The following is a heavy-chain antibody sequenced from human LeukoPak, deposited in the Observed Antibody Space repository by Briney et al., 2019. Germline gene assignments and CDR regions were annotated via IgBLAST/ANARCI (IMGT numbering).Heavy chain of an antibody. V-gene: IGHV4-59*01. J-gene: IGHJ4*02. CDR3: ARGGYYYDSNGYLFDY. CDR2: IYYSGST. D-gene: IGHD3-22*01. Sequence: SETLSLTCTVSGGSISSYYWSWIRQPPGKGLEWIGYIYYSGSTNYNPSLKSRVTISVDTSKNQFSLKLSSVTAADTAVYHCARGGYYYDSNGYLFDYWGQGTLVTVSS. CDR1: GGSISSYY.